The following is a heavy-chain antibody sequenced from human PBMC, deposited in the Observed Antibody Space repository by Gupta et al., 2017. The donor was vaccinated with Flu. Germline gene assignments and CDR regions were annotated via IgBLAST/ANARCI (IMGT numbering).Heavy chain of an antibody. J-gene: IGHJ4*02. CDR3: ATVTSGC. D-gene: IGHD4-17*01. V-gene: IGHV3-74*03. CDR1: GFTFSSSY. CDR2: INPGGSSK. Sequence: EMQLVESGGGLVQPGGSLRLSCAASGFTFSSSYLQWVRQAPGKGLVWGSRINPGGSSKTYGGSVKARFTISRDKAKNTLYLQMNSLGDDDTAVYYCATVTSGCWGQGTLVTVSS.